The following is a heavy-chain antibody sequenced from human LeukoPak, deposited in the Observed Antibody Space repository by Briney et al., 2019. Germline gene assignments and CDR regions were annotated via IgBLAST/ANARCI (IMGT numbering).Heavy chain of an antibody. CDR3: TRAESNDYATN. CDR2: MYAGGGT. CDR1: GFTVSNSY. D-gene: IGHD4-17*01. V-gene: IGHV3-53*01. Sequence: GGSLRLSCAASGFTVSNSYMSWVRQAPGKGLEWVSMMYAGGGTFNAGSVKGRFTMSRDNSKNTLYLQMDSLRVEDTAIYYCTRAESNDYATNWGQGSLVTVSS. J-gene: IGHJ4*02.